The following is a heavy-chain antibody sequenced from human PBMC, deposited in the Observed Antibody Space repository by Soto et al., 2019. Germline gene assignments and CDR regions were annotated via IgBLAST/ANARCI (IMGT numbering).Heavy chain of an antibody. J-gene: IGHJ4*02. CDR2: IIPLLDIA. CDR1: GGTFSNDI. Sequence: QVQLVQSGAEMKKPGSSVKVSCKASGGTFSNDIITWVRQAPGQGLEWMARIIPLLDIANYAQKFQGRVTITADKSTSTAYMELNSLRSEDTAVYYCVRDSPIGSTYSGYDGIDYWGQGTLVTVSS. V-gene: IGHV1-69*08. D-gene: IGHD5-12*01. CDR3: VRDSPIGSTYSGYDGIDY.